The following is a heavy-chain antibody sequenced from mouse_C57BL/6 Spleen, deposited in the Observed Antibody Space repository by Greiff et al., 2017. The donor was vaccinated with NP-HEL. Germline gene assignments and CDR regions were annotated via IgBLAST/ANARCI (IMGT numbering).Heavy chain of an antibody. V-gene: IGHV5-4*01. CDR1: GFTFSSYA. CDR2: ISDGGSYT. Sequence: EVQVVESGGGLVKPGGSLKLSCAASGFTFSSYAMSWVRQTPEKRLEWVATISDGGSYTYYPDNVKGRFTISRDNAKNNLYLQMSHLKSEDTAMYYCARSYYGSSPWYFDVWGTGTTVTVSS. J-gene: IGHJ1*03. D-gene: IGHD1-1*01. CDR3: ARSYYGSSPWYFDV.